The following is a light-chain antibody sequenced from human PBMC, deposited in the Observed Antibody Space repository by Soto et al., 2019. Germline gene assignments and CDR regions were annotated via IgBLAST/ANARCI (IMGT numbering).Light chain of an antibody. V-gene: IGKV4-1*01. CDR3: HQYYTSPST. Sequence: MLTPSPDALAVSLGERATINCKSSQSVLCNSKDYLAWYQNKPGQPPKVLISWASTRESGVPDRFSGSGSGTDFTLTISSLQAEDVALYYCHQYYTSPSTFGPGTKVDIK. CDR2: WAS. J-gene: IGKJ3*01. CDR1: QSVLCNSKDY.